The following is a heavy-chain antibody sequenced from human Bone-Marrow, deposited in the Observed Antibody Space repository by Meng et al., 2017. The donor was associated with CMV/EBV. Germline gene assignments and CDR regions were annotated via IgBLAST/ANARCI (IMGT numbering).Heavy chain of an antibody. CDR2: ISRDGSTK. D-gene: IGHD3-10*01. J-gene: IGHJ3*02. CDR1: GVTFSHFA. CDR3: ARDSRFGIETNNHDAFDI. V-gene: IGHV3-30-3*01. Sequence: GGSLRLSCAVSGVTFSHFAFHWVRQAPGKGLEWVAVISRDGSTKYYTDSVKGRFTISRDNSRSTLSLRLNSLRPEDTAVYYCARDSRFGIETNNHDAFDIWGRGAMVTVSS.